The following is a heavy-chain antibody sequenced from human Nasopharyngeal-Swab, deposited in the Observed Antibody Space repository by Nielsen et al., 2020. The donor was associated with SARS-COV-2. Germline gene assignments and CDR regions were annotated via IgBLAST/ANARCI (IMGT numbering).Heavy chain of an antibody. CDR1: GFTFSSYW. V-gene: IGHV3-7*04. CDR3: ARPLRYCSGGSCYSGWDYYYYYYMDV. J-gene: IGHJ6*03. Sequence: AGSLTLSCAASGFTFSSYWMSWVRQPPGKGLEWVANIKQDGSEKYYVDSVKGRFTLSRDNAKNSLFLQMNSLRAEDTAVYYCARPLRYCSGGSCYSGWDYYYYYYMDVWGKGTTVTVSS. CDR2: IKQDGSEK. D-gene: IGHD2-15*01.